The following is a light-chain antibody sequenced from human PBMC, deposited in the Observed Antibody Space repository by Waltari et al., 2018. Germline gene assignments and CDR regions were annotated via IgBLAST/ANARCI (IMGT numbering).Light chain of an antibody. CDR3: AAWDDRMNGHWV. CDR1: SSNIGDKG. V-gene: IGLV1-44*01. CDR2: RND. J-gene: IGLJ3*02. Sequence: QSVLTQPPSASGTPGQRVTISCSGSSSNIGDKGVNWYQQLPGKAPKLLIYRNDQRPSAVPDLFSASKSGTSASLAISSLQSEDEADYYCAAWDDRMNGHWVFGGGTKVTVL.